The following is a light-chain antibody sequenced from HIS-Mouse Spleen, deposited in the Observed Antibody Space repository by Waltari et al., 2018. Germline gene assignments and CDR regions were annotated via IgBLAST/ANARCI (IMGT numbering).Light chain of an antibody. Sequence: EIVLTQSPATLSLSPGERATLSSRASQSVSSYLAWYQQKPGQAPRLLIYDASNRATGIPARFSGSGSGTDFTLTISSLEPEDFAVYYCQQRSNWPTFGGGTKVAIK. CDR3: QQRSNWPT. CDR2: DAS. J-gene: IGKJ4*01. CDR1: QSVSSY. V-gene: IGKV3-11*01.